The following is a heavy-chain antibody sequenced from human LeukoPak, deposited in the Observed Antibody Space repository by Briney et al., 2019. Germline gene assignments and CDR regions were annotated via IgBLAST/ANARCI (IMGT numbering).Heavy chain of an antibody. J-gene: IGHJ4*02. CDR1: GGSISSYY. CDR2: IYYSGST. V-gene: IGHV4-59*01. Sequence: SETLSLTCTVSGGSISSYYWSWTRQPPGKGLEWIGYIYYSGSTNYNPSLKSRVTISVDTSKNQFSLKLSSVTAADTAVYYCARGEGDIDYWGQGTLVTVSS. CDR3: ARGEGDIDY. D-gene: IGHD2-21*01.